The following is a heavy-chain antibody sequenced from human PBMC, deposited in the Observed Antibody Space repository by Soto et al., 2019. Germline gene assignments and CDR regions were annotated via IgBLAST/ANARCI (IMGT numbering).Heavy chain of an antibody. J-gene: IGHJ3*02. Sequence: QVQLQESGPGLVKPSETLSLTCTVSGGSISSYYWSWIRQPPGKGLELIGYIYYSGSTNYNPSLKKQVTISVDTSKNQFSLKLGSVTAADTAVYYCARAALLWFGELWDAFDIWGQGTMVTVSS. V-gene: IGHV4-59*01. CDR1: GGSISSYY. CDR3: ARAALLWFGELWDAFDI. CDR2: IYYSGST. D-gene: IGHD3-10*01.